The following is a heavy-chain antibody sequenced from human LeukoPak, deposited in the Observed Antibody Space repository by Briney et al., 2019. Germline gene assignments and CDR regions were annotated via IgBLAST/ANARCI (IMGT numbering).Heavy chain of an antibody. CDR3: AEDRYSYAFEYFQH. J-gene: IGHJ1*01. V-gene: IGHV3-23*01. Sequence: GVSLRLSCAASGFTFSSYAMSWVRQAPGKGLEWVSAISGSGGSTYYADSVKSRFTISRNNSKNTLYLQMNSLRAEDTAVYYCAEDRYSYAFEYFQHWGQGTLVTVSS. D-gene: IGHD5-18*01. CDR1: GFTFSSYA. CDR2: ISGSGGST.